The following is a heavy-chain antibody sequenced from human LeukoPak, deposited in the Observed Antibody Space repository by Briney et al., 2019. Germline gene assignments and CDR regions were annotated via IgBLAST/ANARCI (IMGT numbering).Heavy chain of an antibody. Sequence: GGSLRLSCAASGFTFSSYGMHWVRQAPGKGLEWVAFIRYDGSNKYYADSVKGRFTISRDNSKNTLYLQMNSLRAEDTAVYYCANMSIVVVPAATPNYWGQGTLVTVSS. J-gene: IGHJ4*02. CDR1: GFTFSSYG. CDR2: IRYDGSNK. D-gene: IGHD2-2*01. V-gene: IGHV3-30*02. CDR3: ANMSIVVVPAATPNY.